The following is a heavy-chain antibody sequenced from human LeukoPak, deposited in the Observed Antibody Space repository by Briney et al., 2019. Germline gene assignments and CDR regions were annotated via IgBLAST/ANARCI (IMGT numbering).Heavy chain of an antibody. V-gene: IGHV4-59*01. CDR1: GGTISSYY. D-gene: IGHD6-13*01. J-gene: IGHJ4*02. CDR2: IYYSGST. CDR3: ARGYSSSWYEPIAY. Sequence: SETVSLTCTVSGGTISSYYWSWIRQPPGKGLEWIGYIYYSGSTNYNPSLKSRVTISVDTSKNQFSLKLSSVTAADTAVYYCARGYSSSWYEPIAYWGQGTLVTVSS.